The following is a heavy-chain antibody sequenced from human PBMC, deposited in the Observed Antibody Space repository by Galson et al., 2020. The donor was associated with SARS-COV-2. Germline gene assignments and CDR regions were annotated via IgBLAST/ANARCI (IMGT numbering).Heavy chain of an antibody. Sequence: SETLSLTCSVSGDSISSHYWTWIRQPPGKGLEWIGNIKNRGTTNSNPSLKSRVTISVDTSKNQISLELTSVTAADTAVYYCAGYSGWPKYFYYYAMDVWGQGTTVAVSS. CDR1: GDSISSHY. CDR3: AGYSGWPKYFYYYAMDV. D-gene: IGHD6-19*01. J-gene: IGHJ6*02. CDR2: IKNRGTT. V-gene: IGHV4-59*08.